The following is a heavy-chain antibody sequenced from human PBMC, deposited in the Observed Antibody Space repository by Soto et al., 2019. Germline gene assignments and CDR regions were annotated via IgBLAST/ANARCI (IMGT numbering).Heavy chain of an antibody. CDR2: LKPDNGGT. D-gene: IGHD3-10*01. J-gene: IGHJ6*02. CDR1: GYTFTGHY. Sequence: QVQLVQSGAEVKPPGASVKVSCKASGYTFTGHYMHWVRQVSGRRLEFLGWLKPDNGGTYYAPKFQGRVTFTRDTSTTTAYMEMSGLHSDDTAVYFCARDLCPLGSGSPCPTIGMDLWGQGTTVAVSS. V-gene: IGHV1-2*02. CDR3: ARDLCPLGSGSPCPTIGMDL.